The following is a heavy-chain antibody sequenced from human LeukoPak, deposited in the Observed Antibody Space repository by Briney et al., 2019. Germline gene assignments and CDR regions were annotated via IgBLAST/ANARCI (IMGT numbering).Heavy chain of an antibody. V-gene: IGHV1-8*01. J-gene: IGHJ4*02. Sequence: ASVKASCKAAAYTLTSYDINWVRPATGQGLEWMGWTNPNSGDTGYVQKFQGRVTMTRSNSISTAYMELSSLRSEDTAIYYCARGGFGSGSRFDYWGQGTLVTVSS. CDR3: ARGGFGSGSRFDY. CDR2: TNPNSGDT. D-gene: IGHD3-10*01. CDR1: AYTLTSYD.